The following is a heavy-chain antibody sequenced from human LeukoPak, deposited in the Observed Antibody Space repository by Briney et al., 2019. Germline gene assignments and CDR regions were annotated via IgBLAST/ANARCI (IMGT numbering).Heavy chain of an antibody. Sequence: GGSLRLSCEASGFSFSAAWMTWVRQAPGKGLEWVAAIKNDGSDKYYVDSVKGRFTLSRDNAKNSVYLQMNSLRVEDTAVYYCVNLGYSDGGQGTLVTVSS. CDR2: IKNDGSDK. CDR3: VNLGYSD. D-gene: IGHD5-12*01. J-gene: IGHJ4*02. CDR1: GFSFSAAW. V-gene: IGHV3-7*01.